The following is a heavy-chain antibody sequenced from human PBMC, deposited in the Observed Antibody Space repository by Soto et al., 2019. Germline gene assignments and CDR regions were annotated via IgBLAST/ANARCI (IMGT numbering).Heavy chain of an antibody. CDR1: GFTFSSYA. CDR2: IRGSGGST. J-gene: IGHJ4*02. V-gene: IGHV3-23*01. D-gene: IGHD6-19*01. Sequence: GGSLRLSCAASGFTFSSYAMSWVRQAPGKGLEWVSAIRGSGGSTYYAHSVKGRFTISRDNSKNTLYLQMNSLRAEDTAIYYCAKDGLGSGWGYFDYWGQGTLVTVSS. CDR3: AKDGLGSGWGYFDY.